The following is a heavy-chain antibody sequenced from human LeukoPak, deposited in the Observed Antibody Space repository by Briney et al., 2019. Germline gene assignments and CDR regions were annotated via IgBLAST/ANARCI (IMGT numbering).Heavy chain of an antibody. D-gene: IGHD1-14*01. CDR2: ISSSSSYI. V-gene: IGHV3-21*01. CDR1: GFTFSSYS. CDR3: ARDLGLARYRNAFDI. Sequence: GGSLRLSCAASGFTFSSYSMNWVRQAPGKGLEWVSSISSSSSYIYYADSVKGRFTISRDNAKNSLYLQMNSLRAEDTAVYYCARDLGLARYRNAFDIWGQGTMVTVSS. J-gene: IGHJ3*02.